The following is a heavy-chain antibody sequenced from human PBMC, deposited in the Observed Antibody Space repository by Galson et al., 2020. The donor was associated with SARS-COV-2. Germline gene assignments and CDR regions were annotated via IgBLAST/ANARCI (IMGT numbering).Heavy chain of an antibody. CDR1: GFRFTYYW. CDR2: IKDDGSEK. Sequence: GESLKISCAASGFRFTYYWMSWVRQAPGKGLELVANIKDDGSEKYYVESVKGRFTISRDNAENSLYLQMNSLTAEDTALYYCARVRGWQYYFDYWGQGALVSVSS. J-gene: IGHJ4*02. V-gene: IGHV3-7*01. CDR3: ARVRGWQYYFDY. D-gene: IGHD6-19*01.